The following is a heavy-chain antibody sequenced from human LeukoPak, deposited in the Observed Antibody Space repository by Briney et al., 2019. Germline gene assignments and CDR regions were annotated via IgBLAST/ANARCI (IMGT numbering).Heavy chain of an antibody. J-gene: IGHJ4*02. CDR1: GFTFSSYS. V-gene: IGHV3-21*01. Sequence: GGSLRLSCAASGFTFSSYSMNWVRQAPGKGLKWVSSISSSSSYIYYADSVKGRFTISRDNAKNSLYLQMNSLRAEDTAVYYCARDTTGYSSGWYRFDYWGQGTLVTVSS. D-gene: IGHD6-19*01. CDR2: ISSSSSYI. CDR3: ARDTTGYSSGWYRFDY.